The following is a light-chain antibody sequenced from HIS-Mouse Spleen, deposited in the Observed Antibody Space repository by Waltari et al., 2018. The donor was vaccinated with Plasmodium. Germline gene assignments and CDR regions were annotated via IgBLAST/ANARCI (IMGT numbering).Light chain of an antibody. CDR1: ALPKQY. Sequence: SYELTQPPSVSVSPGQTARITCSGDALPKQYAYWYQQKPGQAPVLVIYKDSERPSGIPERSSGSSSGTTVTLTISGVQADDEADYYCQSADSSGTPNWVFGGGTKLTVL. CDR2: KDS. J-gene: IGLJ3*02. V-gene: IGLV3-25*03. CDR3: QSADSSGTPNWV.